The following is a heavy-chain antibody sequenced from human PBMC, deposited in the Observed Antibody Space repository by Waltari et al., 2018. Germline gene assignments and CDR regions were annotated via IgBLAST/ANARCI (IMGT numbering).Heavy chain of an antibody. V-gene: IGHV4-59*08. CDR1: GDSISSHY. J-gene: IGHJ5*02. CDR2: INYNGDT. D-gene: IGHD1-7*01. Sequence: QVQLQESGPGLVKPSETLSLTCTVSGDSISSHYWSWIRQPPGKGLEWMGYINYNGDTRYNPSLKSRLTISIDTSKSQFSLKLNSVTAADTAVDYCARQILARNYRFDPWGQGTLVTVSS. CDR3: ARQILARNYRFDP.